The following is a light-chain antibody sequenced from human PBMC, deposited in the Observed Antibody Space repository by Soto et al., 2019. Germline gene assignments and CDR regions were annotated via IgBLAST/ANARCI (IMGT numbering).Light chain of an antibody. Sequence: QSALTQPRSVSGSLGQSVTISCTGTSSDVGAYDFVSWYQQNPGKAPRLIIFDVIKRPSGVPDRFSGSKSGNTASLTISGLQSEDEADYHCSSYAGSHTYEVFGGGNK. CDR2: DVI. J-gene: IGLJ3*02. V-gene: IGLV2-11*01. CDR1: SSDVGAYDF. CDR3: SSYAGSHTYEV.